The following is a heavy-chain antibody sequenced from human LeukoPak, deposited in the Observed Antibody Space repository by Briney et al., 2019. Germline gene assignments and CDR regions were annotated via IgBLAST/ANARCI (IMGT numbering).Heavy chain of an antibody. D-gene: IGHD6-6*01. CDR1: GRSIRSSSYY. V-gene: IGHV4-39*01. CDR2: IYYSGTT. Sequence: SETLSLTCAVSGRSIRSSSYYWGWIRQPPGKGLEWIGSIYYSGTTYYNPSLKSRVTISVDTSKNQFSLNLNSVTAVDTAVYYCATQVGAARTYFDYWGQGTLVTVSS. CDR3: ATQVGAARTYFDY. J-gene: IGHJ4*02.